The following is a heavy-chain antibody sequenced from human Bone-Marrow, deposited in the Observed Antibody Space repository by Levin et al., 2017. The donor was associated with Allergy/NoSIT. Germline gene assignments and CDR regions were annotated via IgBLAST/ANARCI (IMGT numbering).Heavy chain of an antibody. Sequence: LSLTCAASGFTFDDYAIHWVRQIPGKGLEWVSGITWNSAKIAYGDSFKGRFTISRDNAKNSLDLQMNSLRPEDTALYYCAKDIASGYFLAFDYWGQGALVTVSS. CDR1: GFTFDDYA. D-gene: IGHD5-12*01. V-gene: IGHV3-9*01. CDR2: ITWNSAKI. CDR3: AKDIASGYFLAFDY. J-gene: IGHJ4*02.